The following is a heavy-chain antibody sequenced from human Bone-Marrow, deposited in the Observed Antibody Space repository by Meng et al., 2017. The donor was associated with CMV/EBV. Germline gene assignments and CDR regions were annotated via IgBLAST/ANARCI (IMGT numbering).Heavy chain of an antibody. J-gene: IGHJ4*02. CDR3: SRDINGERRPIY. CDR1: GFTFSSYA. Sequence: GESLKISCAASGFTFSSYAMHWVRQAPGKGLEWVANIRYDGREKYYVESVKGRFTISRDNAKSSLYLEMTSLRAEDTGVYYCSRDINGERRPIYWGQGTLVTVSS. CDR2: IRYDGREK. D-gene: IGHD5-24*01. V-gene: IGHV3-7*01.